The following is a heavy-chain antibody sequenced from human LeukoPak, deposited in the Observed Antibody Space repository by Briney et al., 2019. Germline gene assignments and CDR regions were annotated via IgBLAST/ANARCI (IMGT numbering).Heavy chain of an antibody. Sequence: GESLKISCQASGYTFAKYWIGWVRQMPGKGLEWMGIIYPGDSDTRYSPSFQGQVTISADKSISTAYLQWSSLKASDTAMYYCARHVIDSSGYYYPDDYWGQGTLVTVSS. D-gene: IGHD3-22*01. CDR3: ARHVIDSSGYYYPDDY. CDR1: GYTFAKYW. J-gene: IGHJ4*02. CDR2: IYPGDSDT. V-gene: IGHV5-51*01.